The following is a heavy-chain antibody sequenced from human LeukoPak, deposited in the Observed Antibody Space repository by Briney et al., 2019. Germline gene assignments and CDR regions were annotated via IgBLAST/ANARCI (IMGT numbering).Heavy chain of an antibody. J-gene: IGHJ4*02. CDR3: ARGGSYGTAGPKFDY. V-gene: IGHV3-53*01. Sequence: PGGSLRLSCAASGFTVSSNYMSWVRQAPGKGLEWVSVIYSGGSTYYADSVKGRFTISRDNSKSTLYLQMNSLRAEDTAVYYCARGGSYGTAGPKFDYWGQGTLVTVSS. CDR1: GFTVSSNY. CDR2: IYSGGST. D-gene: IGHD2-8*02.